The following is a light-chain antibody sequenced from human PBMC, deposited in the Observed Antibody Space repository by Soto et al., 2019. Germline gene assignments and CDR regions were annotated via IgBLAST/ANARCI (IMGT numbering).Light chain of an antibody. J-gene: IGKJ5*01. CDR2: AAS. Sequence: EIQVTQSPTSLSASVGDRVTITCRASRSIDNNLNWYQQRPGKAPQLLIYAASSLQSGVPSRFSGSSSGTDFTLTINGLQPEDFATYYCQQSFSPHIAFGQGTRL. CDR3: QQSFSPHIA. V-gene: IGKV1-39*01. CDR1: RSIDNN.